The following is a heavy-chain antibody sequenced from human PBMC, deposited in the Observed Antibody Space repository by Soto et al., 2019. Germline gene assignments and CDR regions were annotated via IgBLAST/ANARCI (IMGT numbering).Heavy chain of an antibody. CDR2: ISSSGTTI. CDR3: ATGNYGSGSYQRGC. J-gene: IGHJ4*02. V-gene: IGHV3-48*02. D-gene: IGHD6-19*01. CDR1: GFTFSTYN. Sequence: PGGSLRLSCAASGFTFSTYNMNWVRQAPDKGLEWVSFISSSGTTIYYADSVKGRFTISRDNAKNSLYLQMNSLRDEDTAVYYCATGNYGSGSYQRGCWGRGTLVTVSS.